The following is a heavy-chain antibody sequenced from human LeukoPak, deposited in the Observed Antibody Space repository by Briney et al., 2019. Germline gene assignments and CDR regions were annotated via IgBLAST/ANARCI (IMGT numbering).Heavy chain of an antibody. J-gene: IGHJ4*02. CDR1: GFTFSSYS. CDR3: AKKKTGYYYDSSGYFYFDY. V-gene: IGHV3-23*01. Sequence: GGSLRLSCAASGFTFSSYSMNWVRQAPGKGLEWVSAISGSGGSTYYADSVKGRFTISRDNSKNTLYLQMNSLRAEDTAVYYCAKKKTGYYYDSSGYFYFDYWGQGTLVTVSS. D-gene: IGHD3-22*01. CDR2: ISGSGGST.